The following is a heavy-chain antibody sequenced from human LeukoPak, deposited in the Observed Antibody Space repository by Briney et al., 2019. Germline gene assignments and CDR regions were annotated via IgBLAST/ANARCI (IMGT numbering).Heavy chain of an antibody. J-gene: IGHJ4*02. V-gene: IGHV3-72*01. D-gene: IGHD6-13*01. CDR2: IRNKANSYTT. Sequence: GGSLRLSCAASGFTFSDHYMDWVRQAPGKGLEGVGRIRNKANSYTTEYAASVKGRFFISREDSKNSLYLRMNSLKTEDTAVYYCARVLMAAPGVDYWGQGTLVTVSS. CDR3: ARVLMAAPGVDY. CDR1: GFTFSDHY.